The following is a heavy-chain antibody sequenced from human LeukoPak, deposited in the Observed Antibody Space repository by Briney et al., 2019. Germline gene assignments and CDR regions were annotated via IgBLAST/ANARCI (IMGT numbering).Heavy chain of an antibody. J-gene: IGHJ6*03. D-gene: IGHD1-26*01. CDR2: IKTNTGDT. V-gene: IGHV1-2*02. CDR1: GYTFTDYY. Sequence: GASVKVSCKASGYTFTDYYMHWVRQAPGQGLEWMGWIKTNTGDTNSAQKFQGRVTLTRDTSISAAYMELSNLRSDDTAVYYCARAGTESRWGLPRADYYYMDVWAKGTTVTVSS. CDR3: ARAGTESRWGLPRADYYYMDV.